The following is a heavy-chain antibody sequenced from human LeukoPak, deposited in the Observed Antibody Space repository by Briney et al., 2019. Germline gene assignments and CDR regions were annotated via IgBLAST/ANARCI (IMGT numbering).Heavy chain of an antibody. Sequence: PGGSLRLSCAASGFTFSSYGMHWVRQAPGKGLEWVAFIRYDGSNKYYADSVKGRFTISRDNSKNTLYMQMNSLRAEDTAVYYCAKTPVPTMYGYYGMDVWGQGTTVTVSS. CDR2: IRYDGSNK. V-gene: IGHV3-30*02. D-gene: IGHD4-17*01. CDR3: AKTPVPTMYGYYGMDV. CDR1: GFTFSSYG. J-gene: IGHJ6*02.